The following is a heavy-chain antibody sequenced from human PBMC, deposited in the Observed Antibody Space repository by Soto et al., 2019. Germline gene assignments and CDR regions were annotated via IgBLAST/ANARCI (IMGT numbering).Heavy chain of an antibody. D-gene: IGHD3-22*01. V-gene: IGHV1-2*02. J-gene: IGHJ6*02. CDR1: GYTFTGYY. CDR2: INPNSGGT. CDR3: ARVFLGDYYGSKSPYYYGMDV. Sequence: ASVKVSCKASGYTFTGYYMHWVRQAPGQGLEWMGWINPNSGGTNYAQKFQGRVTMTRDTSISTAYMELSRLRSDDTAVYYCARVFLGDYYGSKSPYYYGMDVWGQGTTVTVSS.